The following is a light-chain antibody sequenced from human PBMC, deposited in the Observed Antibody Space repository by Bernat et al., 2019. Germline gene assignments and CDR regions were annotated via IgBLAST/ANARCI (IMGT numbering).Light chain of an antibody. CDR2: DTS. J-gene: IGKJ1*01. CDR1: QRFLYN. Sequence: VMTQSPATLSLSPGERATLSCRASQRFLYNLAWYQQKPGRAPRLLIFDTSTRATGVPARFSGSRSGAEFTLTISSLQSEDFAVYYCHQYNNWPQTFGQGTKVEI. V-gene: IGKV3-15*01. CDR3: HQYNNWPQT.